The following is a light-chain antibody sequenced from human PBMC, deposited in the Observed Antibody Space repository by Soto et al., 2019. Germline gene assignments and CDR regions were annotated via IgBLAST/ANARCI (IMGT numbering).Light chain of an antibody. V-gene: IGLV2-14*01. J-gene: IGLJ2*01. CDR2: DVS. CDR1: SSDVGGYNY. Sequence: QSALTQPASVSGSPGQSITISCTGTSSDVGGYNYVSWYQQHPGKAPKLMIYDVSNRPSGVSNRFSGSKSGNTASLPISGPQAEDEADYCCSSYTSSSTVVFAGGTKLTVL. CDR3: SSYTSSSTVV.